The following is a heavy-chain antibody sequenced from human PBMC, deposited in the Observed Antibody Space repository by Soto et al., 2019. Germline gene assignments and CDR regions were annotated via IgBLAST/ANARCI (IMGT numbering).Heavy chain of an antibody. D-gene: IGHD6-6*01. CDR1: GGSISSSSYY. Sequence: PSETLSLTCTVSGGSISSSSYYWGWIRQPPGKGLEWIGSIYYSGSTYYNPSLKSRVTISVDTSKNQFSLKLSSVTAADTAVYYCARLGSARRARYYYYYMDVWGKGTTVTVSS. CDR2: IYYSGST. J-gene: IGHJ6*03. CDR3: ARLGSARRARYYYYYMDV. V-gene: IGHV4-39*01.